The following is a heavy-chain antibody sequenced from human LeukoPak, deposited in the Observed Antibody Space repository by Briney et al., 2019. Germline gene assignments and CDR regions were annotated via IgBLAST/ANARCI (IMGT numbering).Heavy chain of an antibody. Sequence: PGGTLRLSCAASGFTFSSYGMSWVRQAPGKGLEWVSAISGSGGSTYYADSVKGRFTISRDNSKNTLYLQMNSLRAEDTAVYYCAKRGDCSGGSCYSDYWGQGTLVTVSS. D-gene: IGHD2-15*01. CDR2: ISGSGGST. J-gene: IGHJ4*02. CDR1: GFTFSSYG. V-gene: IGHV3-23*01. CDR3: AKRGDCSGGSCYSDY.